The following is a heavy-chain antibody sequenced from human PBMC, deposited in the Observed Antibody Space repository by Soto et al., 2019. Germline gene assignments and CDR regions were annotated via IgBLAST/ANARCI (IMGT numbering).Heavy chain of an antibody. V-gene: IGHV4-59*08. CDR1: GGSISTYY. Sequence: SETLSLTCTVSGGSISTYYWSWIRQPPGKGLEWIGNIYYSGSTNYNPSLESRVTISVDTSKKQFSLKLSSVTAADTAVYYCARHPRTGYSYYMDVWGKGTTVTVSS. CDR2: IYYSGST. CDR3: ARHPRTGYSYYMDV. J-gene: IGHJ6*03.